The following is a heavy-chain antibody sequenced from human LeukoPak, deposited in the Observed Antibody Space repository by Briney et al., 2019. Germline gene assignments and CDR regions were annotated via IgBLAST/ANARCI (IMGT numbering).Heavy chain of an antibody. CDR2: IYESGTT. Sequence: SSETLSLTCAVYGESLNSYYWSWVRQPPGEGLEWIGEIYESGTTEYNPSLKSRVTISVDTSKNQFSLKLSSVTAADTAVYYCARGRGGSYYSVVWGYYFDYWGQGTLVTVSS. V-gene: IGHV4-34*01. CDR1: GESLNSYY. CDR3: ARGRGGSYYSVVWGYYFDY. D-gene: IGHD1-26*01. J-gene: IGHJ4*02.